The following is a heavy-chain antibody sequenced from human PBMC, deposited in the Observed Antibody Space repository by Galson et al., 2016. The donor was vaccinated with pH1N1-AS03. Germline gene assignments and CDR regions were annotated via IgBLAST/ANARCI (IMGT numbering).Heavy chain of an antibody. J-gene: IGHJ6*02. Sequence: ETLSLTCSVFGSTTSLFYWSWIRQPPGKGLEWIGYIYYSGSTNYNPSLKSRVTISVDTSKNQFSLKLSSVTAADTAVYYCARTGSRGNDPFYYYYYGMDVWGQGTTVTVSS. V-gene: IGHV4-59*01. CDR2: IYYSGST. CDR3: ARTGSRGNDPFYYYYYGMDV. D-gene: IGHD1-1*01. CDR1: GSTTSLFY.